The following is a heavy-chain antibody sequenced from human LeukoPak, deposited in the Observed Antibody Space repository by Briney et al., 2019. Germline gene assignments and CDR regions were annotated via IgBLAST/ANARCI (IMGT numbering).Heavy chain of an antibody. CDR2: ISSNGGST. CDR3: ARGRSDSSSWYYFDY. J-gene: IGHJ4*02. D-gene: IGHD6-13*01. V-gene: IGHV3-64*01. CDR1: GFTFSSYA. Sequence: GGSLRLSCAASGFTFSSYAMHWVRQAPGKGLEYVSAISSNGGSTYYANSVKGRFTISRDNSKNTLYLQMGSLRAEDMAVYYCARGRSDSSSWYYFDYWGQGTLVTVSS.